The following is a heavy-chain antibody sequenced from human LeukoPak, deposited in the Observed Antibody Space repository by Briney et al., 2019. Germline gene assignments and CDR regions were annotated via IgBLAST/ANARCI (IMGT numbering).Heavy chain of an antibody. V-gene: IGHV3-21*04. CDR3: ARVRRINCSSTSCYKFLDY. J-gene: IGHJ4*02. CDR1: GFTFSSYS. CDR2: ISSSSSYI. Sequence: PGGSLRLSCAASGFTFSSYSMNWVRQAPGKGLEWVSSISSSSSYIYYADSVKGRFTISRDNAKNSLYLQMNSLRAEDTAVYYCARVRRINCSSTSCYKFLDYWGQGTLVTVSS. D-gene: IGHD2-2*02.